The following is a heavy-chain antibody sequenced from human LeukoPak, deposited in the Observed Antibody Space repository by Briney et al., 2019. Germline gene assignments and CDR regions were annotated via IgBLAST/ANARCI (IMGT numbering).Heavy chain of an antibody. CDR1: GYTFTGYY. J-gene: IGHJ3*02. V-gene: IGHV1-2*02. D-gene: IGHD3-10*01. Sequence: ASVKVSCKASGYTFTGYYMHWVRQAPGQGLEWMGWINPNSGGTNYAQKFQGRVTMTRDTSISTAYMELSRLRSDDTAVYYCARFDFGAHDAFDIWGQGTMVTVSS. CDR2: INPNSGGT. CDR3: ARFDFGAHDAFDI.